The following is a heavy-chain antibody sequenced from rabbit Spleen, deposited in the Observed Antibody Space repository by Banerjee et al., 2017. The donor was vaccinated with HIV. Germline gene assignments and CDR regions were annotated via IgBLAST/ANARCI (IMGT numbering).Heavy chain of an antibody. CDR3: AREGGIVVAGAFNL. D-gene: IGHD4-1*01. Sequence: QEQLEESGGDLVKPEGSLTLTCTASGFSFSSGYFVCWVRQAPGKGLEWIACIHAGSSGVTYYANWAKGRFTVSKTSSTTVTLQMTSLTVADTATYFCAREGGIVVAGAFNLWGQGTLVTVS. V-gene: IGHV1S45*01. CDR1: GFSFSSGYF. CDR2: IHAGSSGVT. J-gene: IGHJ4*01.